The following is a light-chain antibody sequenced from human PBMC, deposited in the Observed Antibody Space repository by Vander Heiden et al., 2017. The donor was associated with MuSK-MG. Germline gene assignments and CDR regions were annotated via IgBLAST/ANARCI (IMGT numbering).Light chain of an antibody. CDR1: SLRSYY. J-gene: IGLJ2*01. V-gene: IGLV3-19*01. CDR2: GKN. Sequence: SSELTQDPAVSVALGQTVSITCQGDSLRSYYASWYQQKPGQAPVLVIYGKNNRPSGIPDQFSGSSSGNTASLTITGAQAEEEADYYCNSRDSSGNLVVFGGGTKLTVL. CDR3: NSRDSSGNLVV.